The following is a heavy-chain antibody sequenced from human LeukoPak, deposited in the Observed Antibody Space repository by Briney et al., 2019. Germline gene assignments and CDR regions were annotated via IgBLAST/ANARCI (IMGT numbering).Heavy chain of an antibody. CDR3: ARAYSSWDYTHEGNWFDP. D-gene: IGHD1-7*01. Sequence: ASVKVSCKASGYTFTGYYMHWVRQAPGQGLEWMGWINPNSGGTNYAQEFQGRVTITADESTSTAYMELSSLRPEDTAVYYCARAYSSWDYTHEGNWFDPWGQGTLVTVSS. J-gene: IGHJ5*02. CDR1: GYTFTGYY. CDR2: INPNSGGT. V-gene: IGHV1-2*02.